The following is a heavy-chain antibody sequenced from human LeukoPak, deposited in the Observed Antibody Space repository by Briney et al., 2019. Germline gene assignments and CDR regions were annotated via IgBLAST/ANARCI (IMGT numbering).Heavy chain of an antibody. J-gene: IGHJ4*02. CDR1: GFTFSDYY. Sequence: PGGSLRLSCAASGFTFSDYYMSWIRQAPGKGLEWVSYISSSGSTIYYADSVKGRFTISRDNARNSLYLQMNSLRAEDTAVYYCAREISGERTYYFDYWGQGTLVTVSS. V-gene: IGHV3-11*01. CDR3: AREISGERTYYFDY. CDR2: ISSSGSTI. D-gene: IGHD1-26*01.